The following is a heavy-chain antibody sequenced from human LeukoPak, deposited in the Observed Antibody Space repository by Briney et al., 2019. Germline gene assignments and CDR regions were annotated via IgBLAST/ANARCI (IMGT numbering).Heavy chain of an antibody. Sequence: GGSLRLSCAASGFTFDDYAMHWVRQAPGKGLEWVSGISWNSGSIGYGDSVKGRFTISRDNAKNSLYLQMNSLRAEDTALYYCAKSPYGDYYFDYWGQGTLVTVSS. CDR2: ISWNSGSI. CDR1: GFTFDDYA. V-gene: IGHV3-9*01. J-gene: IGHJ4*02. D-gene: IGHD4-17*01. CDR3: AKSPYGDYYFDY.